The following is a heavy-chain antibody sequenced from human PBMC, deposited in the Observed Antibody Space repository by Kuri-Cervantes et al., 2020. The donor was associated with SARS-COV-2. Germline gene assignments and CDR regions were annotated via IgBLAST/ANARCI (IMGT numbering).Heavy chain of an antibody. CDR3: AKDRMVQGVIRGTAFDP. J-gene: IGHJ5*02. CDR1: GFTFDDYA. Sequence: LSLTCAASGFTFDDYAMHWVRQAPGKGLEGVSGISWSSGSIGYADSLKGRVTISRDNAKNSLYLQMNSLRAEDTALYYCAKDRMVQGVIRGTAFDPWGQGTLVTVSS. V-gene: IGHV3-9*01. D-gene: IGHD3-10*01. CDR2: ISWSSGSI.